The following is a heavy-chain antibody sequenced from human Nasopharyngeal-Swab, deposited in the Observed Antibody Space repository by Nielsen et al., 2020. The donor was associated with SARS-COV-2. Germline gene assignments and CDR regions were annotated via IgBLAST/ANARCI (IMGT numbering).Heavy chain of an antibody. V-gene: IGHV3-69-1*01. CDR1: GFSFSDSN. D-gene: IGHD3-3*01. CDR3: ARDKGVTIFGPRYNWFDP. CDR2: ISSTGMI. J-gene: IGHJ5*02. Sequence: GESLKISCAASGFSFSDSNMNWVRQAPGKGLEGDSFISSTGMIYYADFVKGRFTISRDDGKDSLYLQMNSLRVEDTAVYYCARDKGVTIFGPRYNWFDPWGQGTLVTVSS.